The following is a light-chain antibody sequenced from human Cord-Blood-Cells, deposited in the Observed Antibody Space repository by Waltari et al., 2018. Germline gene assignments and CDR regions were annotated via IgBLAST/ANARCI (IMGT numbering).Light chain of an antibody. V-gene: IGKV1-5*03. J-gene: IGKJ1*01. CDR2: KAS. Sequence: DIQLTQSPSTLSESVGDRVTRTCRASQSISSWLAWYQQKPGKAPKPLISKASSLESGVPSRLRGRGTGTEFTLTISSLHPDDFATYYWQRYNSYWTVGQGTKVEI. CDR1: QSISSW. CDR3: QRYNSYWT.